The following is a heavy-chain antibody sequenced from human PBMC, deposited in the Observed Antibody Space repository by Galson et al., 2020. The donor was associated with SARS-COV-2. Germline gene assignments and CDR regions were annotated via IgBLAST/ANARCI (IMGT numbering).Heavy chain of an antibody. CDR3: TTDLLPVPGQRGYSGYDVKVFDY. V-gene: IGHV3-15*01. CDR1: GFTFSNAW. D-gene: IGHD5-12*01. CDR2: IKSEADGGTT. J-gene: IGHJ4*02. Sequence: GGSLRLSCAASGFTFSNAWMSWVRQAPGKGLEWVGRIKSEADGGTTDYAAPVKGRFTISRDDSKNTLYLQMNSLKTEDTAVYYCTTDLLPVPGQRGYSGYDVKVFDYWGQGTLVTVSS.